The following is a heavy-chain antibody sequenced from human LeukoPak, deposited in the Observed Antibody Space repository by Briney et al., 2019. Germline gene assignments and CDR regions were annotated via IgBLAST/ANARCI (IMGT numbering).Heavy chain of an antibody. CDR1: GYTFSSYA. CDR2: INTNTGNP. J-gene: IGHJ5*02. CDR3: ARSFVVVPGAIDWFDP. V-gene: IGHV7-4-1*02. Sequence: GASVKVSCKASGYTFSSYAMNWVRQSPGQGLEWMGWINTNTGNPVYAQGFTGRFVFSLDTLVRTAYLQINSLKAEDTAVYYCARSFVVVPGAIDWFDPWGQGTLVTVSS. D-gene: IGHD2-2*02.